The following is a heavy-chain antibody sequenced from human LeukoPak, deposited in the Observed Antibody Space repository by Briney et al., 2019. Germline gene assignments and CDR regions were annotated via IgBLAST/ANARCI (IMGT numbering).Heavy chain of an antibody. V-gene: IGHV5-51*01. D-gene: IGHD3-22*01. CDR2: IYPGESDT. Sequence: GESLKISCKGSGYRFTNYWIGWVRQKPGKGLELMGSIYPGESDTRFSPSFQGQVTISADKSMTTAYLQWSSLKASDTAMYYCARQGVYYSDSSAFYYWGQGTLVSVSS. J-gene: IGHJ4*02. CDR3: ARQGVYYSDSSAFYY. CDR1: GYRFTNYW.